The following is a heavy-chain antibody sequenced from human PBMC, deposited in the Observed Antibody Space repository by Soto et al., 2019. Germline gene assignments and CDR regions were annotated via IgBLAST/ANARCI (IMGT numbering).Heavy chain of an antibody. V-gene: IGHV3-23*01. D-gene: IGHD4-17*01. CDR3: AKDGDFGEDGPAEYFEH. CDR1: GFTFKNYA. Sequence: EVNLLESGGGVVQPGESLRISCVGSGFTFKNYAMTWVRQAPGKGLEWVSGTTDSGANKHYADSVRGRFTISRDNSKKTLYLEMKSLRVEDTAVYYCAKDGDFGEDGPAEYFEHWGQGTLVTVSS. J-gene: IGHJ1*01. CDR2: TTDSGANK.